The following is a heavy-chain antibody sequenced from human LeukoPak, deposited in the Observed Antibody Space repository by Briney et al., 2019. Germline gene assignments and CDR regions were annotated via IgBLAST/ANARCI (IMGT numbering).Heavy chain of an antibody. J-gene: IGHJ6*02. CDR1: GDSVSSNSAA. CDR2: TYYRSKWYN. D-gene: IGHD3-10*01. V-gene: IGHV6-1*01. CDR3: ARGITVVRGVTYYYYGMDV. Sequence: SQTLSLTCAISGDSVSSNSAAWNWIRQSPSRGLEWLGRTYYRSKWYNDYAVSVKSRITINPDTSKNQFSLQLNSVTPEDTAVYYCARGITVVRGVTYYYYGMDVWGQGTTVTVSS.